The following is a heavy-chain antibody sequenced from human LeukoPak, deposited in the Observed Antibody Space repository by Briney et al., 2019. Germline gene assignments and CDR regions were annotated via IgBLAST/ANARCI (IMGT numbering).Heavy chain of an antibody. J-gene: IGHJ4*02. CDR2: IYWDDDK. CDR3: AHSVVGSTFDY. Sequence: SGPTLVHPTQPLTLTCTFSGFSLRTSGVGVGWIRQPPGKALEWLALIYWDDDKRYSPALKSRPTITKDTSKNQVVLTMTNMDPVDTATYYCAHSVVGSTFDYWGQGTLVTVSS. D-gene: IGHD3-10*01. CDR1: GFSLRTSGVG. V-gene: IGHV2-5*02.